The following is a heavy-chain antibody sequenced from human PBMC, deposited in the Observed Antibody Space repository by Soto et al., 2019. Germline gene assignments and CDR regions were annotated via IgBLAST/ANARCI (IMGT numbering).Heavy chain of an antibody. D-gene: IGHD2-8*01. Sequence: ASVKVSCKASGYTFTGYYMHWVRQAPGQGLEWMGWINPNSGGTNYAQKFQGWVTMTRDTSISTAYMELSRLRSDYTAVYYCARARRGYCTNGVCYTDHDDFDIWGQGTMVTVAS. CDR3: ARARRGYCTNGVCYTDHDDFDI. CDR1: GYTFTGYY. V-gene: IGHV1-2*04. CDR2: INPNSGGT. J-gene: IGHJ3*02.